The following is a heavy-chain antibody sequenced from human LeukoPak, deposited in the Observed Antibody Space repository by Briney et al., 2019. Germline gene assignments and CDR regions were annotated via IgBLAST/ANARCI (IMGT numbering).Heavy chain of an antibody. J-gene: IGHJ4*02. Sequence: GGSLRLSCAGPGFSFSNYDMGWVRQAPGKGLEWVAVVSASGDYTEYADSVKGRFTISRDNPKNMFFLQMNLLTVEDTAIYYCAREATWGQWYFDHWGQGTPVTVSS. D-gene: IGHD6-19*01. CDR3: AREATWGQWYFDH. V-gene: IGHV3-23*01. CDR2: VSASGDYT. CDR1: GFSFSNYD.